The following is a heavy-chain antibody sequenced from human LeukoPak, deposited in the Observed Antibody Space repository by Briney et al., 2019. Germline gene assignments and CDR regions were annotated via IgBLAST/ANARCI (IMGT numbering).Heavy chain of an antibody. CDR3: ARRDYVRAFDI. CDR1: GGSFSGYY. V-gene: IGHV4-59*08. J-gene: IGHJ3*02. CDR2: IYYSGST. Sequence: SETLSLTCAVYGGSFSGYYWSWIRQPPGKGLEWIGYIYYSGSTNYNPSLKSRVTISVDTSKNQFSLKLSSVTAADTAVYYCARRDYVRAFDIWGQGTMVTVSS. D-gene: IGHD4-17*01.